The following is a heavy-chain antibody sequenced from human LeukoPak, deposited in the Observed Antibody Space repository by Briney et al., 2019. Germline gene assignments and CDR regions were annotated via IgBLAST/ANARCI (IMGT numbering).Heavy chain of an antibody. Sequence: GGSLRLSCAASGFTFSNYVMSWVPQAPGKGLEWVSYINHNGELILYPDFVKGRFTISRDNAKNSLYLQMNSLRDDDTAVYYCARDNDWAFHYWGQGALVSVSS. V-gene: IGHV3-48*02. CDR2: INHNGELI. CDR1: GFTFSNYV. D-gene: IGHD3-9*01. CDR3: ARDNDWAFHY. J-gene: IGHJ4*02.